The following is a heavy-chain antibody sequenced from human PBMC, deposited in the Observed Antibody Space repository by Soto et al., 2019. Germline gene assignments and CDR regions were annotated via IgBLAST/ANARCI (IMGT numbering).Heavy chain of an antibody. V-gene: IGHV3-7*05. Sequence: EVHLVESGGGLGQPGGSLRLSCAASGFTFSSYWMSWVRQAPGKGLEWVANIKQDGSEKYYVDSVNGRFTISRDNPKNSLYLQLNSLRAEDTAVYYCARDLISATGFDYWGQGTLVTVSS. CDR1: GFTFSSYW. CDR2: IKQDGSEK. J-gene: IGHJ4*02. CDR3: ARDLISATGFDY. D-gene: IGHD2-15*01.